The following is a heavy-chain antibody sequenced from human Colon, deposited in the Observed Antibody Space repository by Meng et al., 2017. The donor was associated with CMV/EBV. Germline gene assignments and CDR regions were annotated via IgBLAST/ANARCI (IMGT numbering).Heavy chain of an antibody. CDR1: GFTSSSNY. J-gene: IGHJ5*01. CDR3: AREFSLGWFDS. CDR2: LYSGGDT. Sequence: GGSLRLSCAASGFTSSSNYMSWIRQAPGKGLEWVSALYSGGDTYYADSVKGRFTISKDNSNNTPYLQMNSLRTEDTAVYYCAREFSLGWFDSWGQGTRVTVSS. D-gene: IGHD3-3*02. V-gene: IGHV3-66*02.